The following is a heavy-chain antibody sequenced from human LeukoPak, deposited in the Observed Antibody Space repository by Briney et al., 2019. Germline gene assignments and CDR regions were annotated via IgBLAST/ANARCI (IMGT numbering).Heavy chain of an antibody. Sequence: SLRLSSAASGVTLSPYGMHWVRQAPGKRLEWVAVISYEGGTQHYADSVKGRFIISRDNPRNTLYLQMNILRTEDTAVYYCAKEGTPQVSTWYDLWGEGTQVIVSS. V-gene: IGHV3-30*18. CDR2: ISYEGGTQ. CDR3: AKEGTPQVSTWYDL. D-gene: IGHD3-10*01. CDR1: GVTLSPYG. J-gene: IGHJ5*02.